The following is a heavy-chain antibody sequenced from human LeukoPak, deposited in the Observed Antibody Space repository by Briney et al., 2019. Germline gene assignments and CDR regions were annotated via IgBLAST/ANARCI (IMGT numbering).Heavy chain of an antibody. Sequence: SQTLSLTCAVSGGSISSGGYSWSWIRRPPGKGLEWIGYIYHSGSTYYNPSLKSRVTISVDRSKNQFSLKLSSVTAADTAVYYCARALGYYDSSGYYTVGAFDIWGQGTMVTVSS. CDR2: IYHSGST. D-gene: IGHD3-22*01. CDR3: ARALGYYDSSGYYTVGAFDI. J-gene: IGHJ3*02. CDR1: GGSISSGGYS. V-gene: IGHV4-30-2*01.